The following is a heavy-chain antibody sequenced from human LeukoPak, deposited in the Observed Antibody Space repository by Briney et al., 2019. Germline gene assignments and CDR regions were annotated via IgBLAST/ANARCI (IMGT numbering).Heavy chain of an antibody. CDR2: INHSGST. J-gene: IGHJ5*02. V-gene: IGHV4-34*01. D-gene: IGHD3-9*01. CDR3: ARRGALNYDILTGTYNWFDP. Sequence: SETLSLTCAVYGGSFSGYYWGWIRQPPGKGLEWIGEINHSGSTNYNPSLKSRVTISVDTSKNQFSLKLSSVTAADTAVYYCARRGALNYDILTGTYNWFDPWGQGTLVTVSS. CDR1: GGSFSGYY.